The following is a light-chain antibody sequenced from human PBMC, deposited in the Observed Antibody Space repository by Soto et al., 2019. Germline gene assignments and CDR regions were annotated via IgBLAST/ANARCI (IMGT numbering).Light chain of an antibody. CDR1: QDISNY. J-gene: IGKJ5*01. CDR2: DAS. Sequence: DIQMTQSPSSLSASVGDRDTITCQASQDISNYLNWYQQKPGKAPKLLIYDASNLETGVPSRFSGSGSGTEFTFTISSLQPEDIATYYCQQYDNLPITFGQGTRLEIK. V-gene: IGKV1-33*01. CDR3: QQYDNLPIT.